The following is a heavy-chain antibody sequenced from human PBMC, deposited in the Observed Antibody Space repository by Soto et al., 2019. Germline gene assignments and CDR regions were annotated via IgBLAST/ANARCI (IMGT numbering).Heavy chain of an antibody. Sequence: GGSLRLSCAASGFTFYNYAMNWVRQAPGKGLEWVSGISGSGDSTYYADSVKGRFTISRDNSKNTLYLQMSSLRAEDTAVYSCAKFSGYSGDWFDPWGQGSLVTVSS. J-gene: IGHJ5*02. V-gene: IGHV3-23*01. CDR3: AKFSGYSGDWFDP. D-gene: IGHD2-15*01. CDR2: ISGSGDST. CDR1: GFTFYNYA.